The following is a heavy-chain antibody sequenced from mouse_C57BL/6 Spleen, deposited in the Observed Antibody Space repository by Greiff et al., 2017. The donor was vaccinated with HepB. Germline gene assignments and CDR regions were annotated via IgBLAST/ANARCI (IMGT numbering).Heavy chain of an antibody. D-gene: IGHD2-3*01. J-gene: IGHJ1*03. Sequence: QVQLQQPGAELVRPGSSVKLSCKASGYTFTSYWMHWVKQRPIQGLEWIGNIDPSDSETHYNQKFKDKATLTVDKSSSTAYMQLSSLTSEDSAVYYCARGRDGYYWYFDVWGTGTTVTVSS. CDR2: IDPSDSET. CDR1: GYTFTSYW. V-gene: IGHV1-52*01. CDR3: ARGRDGYYWYFDV.